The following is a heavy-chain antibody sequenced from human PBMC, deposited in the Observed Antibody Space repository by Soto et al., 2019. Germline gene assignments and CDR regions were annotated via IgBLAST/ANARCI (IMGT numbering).Heavy chain of an antibody. Sequence: SQTLSLTCAVYGGSFSGYYWSWIRQPPGKGLEWIGEINHSGSTNYNPSLKSRVTISVDTSKNQFSLKLSSVTAADTAVYYCAAGSGWYVYWGQGTLVTVSS. V-gene: IGHV4-34*01. CDR1: GGSFSGYY. CDR3: AAGSGWYVY. D-gene: IGHD6-19*01. CDR2: INHSGST. J-gene: IGHJ4*02.